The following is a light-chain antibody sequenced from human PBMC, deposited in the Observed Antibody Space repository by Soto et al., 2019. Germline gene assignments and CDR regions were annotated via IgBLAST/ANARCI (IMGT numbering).Light chain of an antibody. CDR1: QDIRSD. V-gene: IGKV1-17*01. CDR2: ATF. Sequence: DIQMTQSPSSLSASVGDRVTITCRASQDIRSDLGWYQQRPGRAPERLIYATFTLHRGVPSRFSGSRSGTEFTLTVNSLQPEDFATYYCLHYHSYPRTFGQGTKVEMK. CDR3: LHYHSYPRT. J-gene: IGKJ1*01.